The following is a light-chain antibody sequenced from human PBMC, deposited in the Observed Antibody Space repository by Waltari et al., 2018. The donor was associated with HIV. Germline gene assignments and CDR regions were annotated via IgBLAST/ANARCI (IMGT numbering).Light chain of an antibody. V-gene: IGLV3-25*03. CDR1: ALPKQY. CDR2: KDS. Sequence: SYELPQPPSVSVSPGQPARITCSGNALPKQYAYWYQQKQGQAPVLVIYKDSERPSRIPERFSGSSSGTTVTLTISGVQAEDEADYYCQSADSSGTYGVFGGGTKLTVL. J-gene: IGLJ2*01. CDR3: QSADSSGTYGV.